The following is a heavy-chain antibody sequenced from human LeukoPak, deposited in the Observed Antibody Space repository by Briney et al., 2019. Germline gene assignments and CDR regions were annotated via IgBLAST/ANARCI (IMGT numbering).Heavy chain of an antibody. CDR1: GFTVSSNY. Sequence: GGSLRLSCAASGFTVSSNYMSWVRQAPGKGLEWVSVIHSGGSTYYADSVKGRFTISRDNSKNTLYLQTNSLRAEDTAVYYCASGSGSYRTPYYYMDVWGTGTTVTVSS. V-gene: IGHV3-53*01. D-gene: IGHD3-10*01. J-gene: IGHJ6*03. CDR2: IHSGGST. CDR3: ASGSGSYRTPYYYMDV.